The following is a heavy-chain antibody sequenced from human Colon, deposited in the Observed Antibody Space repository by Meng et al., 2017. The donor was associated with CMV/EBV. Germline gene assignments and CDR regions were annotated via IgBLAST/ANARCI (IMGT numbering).Heavy chain of an antibody. CDR1: GGSISSYY. J-gene: IGHJ4*02. CDR3: VRSGGVSPRRTYFDY. D-gene: IGHD3-16*01. V-gene: IGHV4-59*01. Sequence: SETLSLTCTVSGGSISSYYWSWIRQPPGKGLEWIGYMFYSGSTNYNPSLKSRVTISLDTSKNQFSLKLSSVTAADTAVYYCVRSGGVSPRRTYFDYWGQGTLVTVSS. CDR2: MFYSGST.